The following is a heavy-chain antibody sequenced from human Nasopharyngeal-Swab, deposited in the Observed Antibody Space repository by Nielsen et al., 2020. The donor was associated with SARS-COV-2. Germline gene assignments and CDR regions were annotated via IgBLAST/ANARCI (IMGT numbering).Heavy chain of an antibody. V-gene: IGHV1-8*02. CDR1: GYTFTSYY. D-gene: IGHD6-13*01. J-gene: IGHJ3*02. CDR3: ARGGYSTNAFDI. Sequence: ASVKVSCKASGYTFTSYYMHWVRQATGQGLEWMGWMNPNSGNTGYAQKFQGRVTMTRNTSISTAYMELSSLRSEDTAVYYCARGGYSTNAFDIWGQGTMVTVSS. CDR2: MNPNSGNT.